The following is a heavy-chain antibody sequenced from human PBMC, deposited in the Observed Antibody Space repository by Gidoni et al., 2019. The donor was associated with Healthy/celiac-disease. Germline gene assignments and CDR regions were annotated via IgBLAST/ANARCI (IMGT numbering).Heavy chain of an antibody. D-gene: IGHD6-19*01. CDR1: GFPFSSYE. Sequence: EVQLVESGGGLVQPGGSLRLSCAASGFPFSSYEMNWVRQAPGKGLEWVSYISSSGSTIYYADSVKGRFTISRDNAKNSLYLQMNSLRAEDTAVYYCARDGFGSGWEYYFDYWGQGTLVTVSS. CDR2: ISSSGSTI. J-gene: IGHJ4*02. CDR3: ARDGFGSGWEYYFDY. V-gene: IGHV3-48*03.